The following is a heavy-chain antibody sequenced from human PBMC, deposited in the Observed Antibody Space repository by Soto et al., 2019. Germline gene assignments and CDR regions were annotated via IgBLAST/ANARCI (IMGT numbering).Heavy chain of an antibody. V-gene: IGHV1-8*01. J-gene: IGHJ4*02. CDR3: ARDAVAVGEDY. CDR1: GYTFTSYD. Sequence: QVQLVQSGAEVKKPGASVKVSCKASGYTFTSYDINRLRQATEQGLEWMGWMNPNSGNTGYAQKVQGSVTLTWNTSISTAYMELSSLRSEDTAVYYCARDAVAVGEDYGGQGTLFTVSS. CDR2: MNPNSGNT. D-gene: IGHD2-15*01.